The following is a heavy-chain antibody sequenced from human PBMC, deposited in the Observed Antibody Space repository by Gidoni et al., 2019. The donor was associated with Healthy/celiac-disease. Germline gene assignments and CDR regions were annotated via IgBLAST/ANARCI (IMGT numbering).Heavy chain of an antibody. CDR2: ISYSGST. V-gene: IGHV4-59*01. J-gene: IGHJ6*03. D-gene: IGHD3-10*01. CDR3: AREGWVRGDTYYYYYMDV. Sequence: QVQLQESGPGLVKPSETLSLTCTVSGGSISSYYWSWIRQPPGKGLEWIGYISYSGSTNYNPSLKSRVTISVDTSKTQFSLKLSSVPAADTAVYYCAREGWVRGDTYYYYYMDVWGKGTTVTVSS. CDR1: GGSISSYY.